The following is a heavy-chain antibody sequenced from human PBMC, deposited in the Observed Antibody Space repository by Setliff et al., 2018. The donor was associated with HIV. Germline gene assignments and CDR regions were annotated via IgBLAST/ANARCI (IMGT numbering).Heavy chain of an antibody. D-gene: IGHD3-22*01. CDR1: GGSFSGYY. CDR3: FLFYDDRSGFYWD. J-gene: IGHJ4*02. V-gene: IGHV4-34*03. Sequence: PSETLSLTCTVYGGSFSGYYWTWIRQPPGKGLEFIGEMNHRGVIKYLSSLKSRVTTAVDTSKKQFSLKLKSVTAADTAVYYCFLFYDDRSGFYWDWGQGTPVTVSS. CDR2: MNHRGVI.